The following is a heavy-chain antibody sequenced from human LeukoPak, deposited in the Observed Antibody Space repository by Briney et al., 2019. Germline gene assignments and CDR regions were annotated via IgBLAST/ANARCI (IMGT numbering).Heavy chain of an antibody. CDR3: AKDMGIAVAGDFDY. J-gene: IGHJ4*02. Sequence: PGGSLRLSCATSGFIFNDYAMAWVRQAPGKGLEWVSAISGSGGSTYYADSVKGRFTISRDNSKNTLYLQMNSLRAEDTAVYYCAKDMGIAVAGDFDYWGQGTLVTVSS. D-gene: IGHD6-19*01. CDR2: ISGSGGST. V-gene: IGHV3-23*01. CDR1: GFIFNDYA.